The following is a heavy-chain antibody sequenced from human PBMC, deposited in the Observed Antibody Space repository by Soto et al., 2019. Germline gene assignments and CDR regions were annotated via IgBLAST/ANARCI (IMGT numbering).Heavy chain of an antibody. V-gene: IGHV1-69*04. Sequence: GASVKVSCKASGYTFTSYGISWVRQAPGQGLEWMGRIIPILGIANYAQKFQGRVTITADKSTSTAYMELSSLRSEDTAVYYCARDMISSSPAPCQYWGKGTLVPVSS. CDR1: GYTFTSYG. CDR2: IIPILGIA. D-gene: IGHD6-6*01. J-gene: IGHJ4*02. CDR3: ARDMISSSPAPCQY.